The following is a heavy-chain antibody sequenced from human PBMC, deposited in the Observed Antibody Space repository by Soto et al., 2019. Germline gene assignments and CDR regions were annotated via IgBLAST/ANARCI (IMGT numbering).Heavy chain of an antibody. CDR2: ISGSGGST. CDR1: GFTFSSYA. J-gene: IGHJ4*02. CDR3: AKWGPYRGSYGGFDY. Sequence: GGSLRLSCAASGFTFSSYAMSWVRQAPGKGLEWVSAISGSGGSTYYADSVKGRFTISRDNSKNTLYLQMNSLRAEDAAVYYCAKWGPYRGSYGGFDYWGQGTLVTVSS. D-gene: IGHD1-26*01. V-gene: IGHV3-23*01.